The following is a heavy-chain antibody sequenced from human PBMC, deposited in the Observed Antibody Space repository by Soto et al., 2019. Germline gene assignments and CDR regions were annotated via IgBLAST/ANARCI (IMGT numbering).Heavy chain of an antibody. CDR3: AARSGYSGYFDY. CDR2: IYYSGST. V-gene: IGHV4-31*03. J-gene: IGHJ4*02. CDR1: GGSISSGVYY. Sequence: SETLSLTCTVAGGSISSGVYYWSWIRQHPGKGLEWIGCIYYSGSTYYNPSLKSRVTISVDTSKNQFSLKLSSVTAADTAVYYCAARSGYSGYFDYWGQGTLVTVSS. D-gene: IGHD3-22*01.